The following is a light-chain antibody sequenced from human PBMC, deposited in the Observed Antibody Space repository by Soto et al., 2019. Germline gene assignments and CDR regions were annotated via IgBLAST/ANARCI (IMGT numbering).Light chain of an antibody. CDR2: DAS. J-gene: IGKJ2*01. V-gene: IGKV3-11*01. Sequence: EIVLTQSPATLSLSPGERATLSCRASQSVSSYLAWYQQKPGQAPRLLIYDASNRATGIPARFSGSGSGTDFTLTISSLQSEDFVVYYCQQYHNWPPQYTFGQGTKLQIK. CDR1: QSVSSY. CDR3: QQYHNWPPQYT.